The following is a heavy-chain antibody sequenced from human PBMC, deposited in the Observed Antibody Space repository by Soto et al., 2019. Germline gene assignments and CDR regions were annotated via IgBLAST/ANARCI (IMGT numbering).Heavy chain of an antibody. D-gene: IGHD1-7*01. CDR1: GYTFTSYA. J-gene: IGHJ6*02. V-gene: IGHV1-3*01. CDR3: ASNHLETTPSGMDV. Sequence: ASVKVSCKASGYTFTSYAMHWVRQAPGQRLEWMGWINAGNGNTKYSQKFQGRVTITRDTSASTAYMELSSLRSEDTAVYYCASNHLETTPSGMDVWGQGNTLPVSS. CDR2: INAGNGNT.